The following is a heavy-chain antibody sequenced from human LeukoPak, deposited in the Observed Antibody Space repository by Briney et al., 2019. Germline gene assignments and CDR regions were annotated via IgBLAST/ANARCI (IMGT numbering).Heavy chain of an antibody. J-gene: IGHJ6*03. CDR3: ARTRYSSSFEFHYYYYMDV. D-gene: IGHD6-6*01. V-gene: IGHV6-1*01. CDR2: TYYRSKWYN. Sequence: SQTLSLTCAISGDSVSSNSAAWNWIRQSPSRGLEWLGRTYYRSKWYNDYAVSVKSRITINPDTSKSQFSLQLNSVTPEDTAVYYCARTRYSSSFEFHYYYYMDVWGKGTTVTVSS. CDR1: GDSVSSNSAA.